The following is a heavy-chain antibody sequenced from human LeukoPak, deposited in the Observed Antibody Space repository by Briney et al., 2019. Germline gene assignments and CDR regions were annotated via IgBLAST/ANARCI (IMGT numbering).Heavy chain of an antibody. V-gene: IGHV5-51*01. CDR1: GYRLTNYW. CDR3: ARHSSYGYNYATGAFDI. Sequence: HGESLKISCKGSGYRLTNYWIGWVRQMPGKGLEWMGIIYPGDSDTRYSPSFQGQVTFSADKSISTAYVQWSSLKASDTAMYYCARHSSYGYNYATGAFDIWGQGTMVTVSS. CDR2: IYPGDSDT. J-gene: IGHJ3*02. D-gene: IGHD5-18*01.